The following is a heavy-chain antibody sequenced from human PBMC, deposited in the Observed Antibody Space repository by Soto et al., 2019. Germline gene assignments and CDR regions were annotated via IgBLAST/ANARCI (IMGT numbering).Heavy chain of an antibody. CDR1: GGTFSSYA. V-gene: IGHV1-69*06. CDR2: IIPIFGTA. CDR3: ARGWETVGTTTPFAY. Sequence: VQLVQSGAEVKQPGSSVKVSCKASGGTFSSYAISWVRQAPGQGLEWMGGIIPIFGTANYVQKFQGRVTISVDKSTSTAYMEVRSLRSEDTALYYCARGWETVGTTTPFAYWGQGTLVTVSS. J-gene: IGHJ4*02. D-gene: IGHD1-26*01.